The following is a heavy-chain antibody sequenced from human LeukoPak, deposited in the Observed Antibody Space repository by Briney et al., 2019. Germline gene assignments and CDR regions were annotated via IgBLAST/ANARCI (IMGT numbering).Heavy chain of an antibody. D-gene: IGHD5/OR15-5a*01. CDR1: GYTFTSYY. J-gene: IGHJ4*02. CDR2: INPSGGST. CDR3: AVYAASRFDY. V-gene: IGHV1-46*03. Sequence: ASVKVSCKASGYTFTSYYMHWVRQAPGQGLEWMGIINPSGGSTSYAQKFQGRVTITADKSTSTAYMELSSLRSEDTAVYYCAVYAASRFDYWGQGTLVTVSS.